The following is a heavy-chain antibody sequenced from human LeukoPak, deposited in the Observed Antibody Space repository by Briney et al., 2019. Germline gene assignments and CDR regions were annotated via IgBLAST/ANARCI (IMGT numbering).Heavy chain of an antibody. CDR3: ASFPTGYCSGGSCYSPGWFDP. J-gene: IGHJ5*02. CDR1: GGTFSSYA. V-gene: IGHV1-69*13. D-gene: IGHD2-15*01. CDR2: IIPIFGTA. Sequence: SVKVSCKASGGTFSSYAISWVRQAPGQGLEWMGGIIPIFGTANYAQKFQGRVTITADESTSTAYMELSSLRSEDTAVYYCASFPTGYCSGGSCYSPGWFDPWGRGTLVTVSS.